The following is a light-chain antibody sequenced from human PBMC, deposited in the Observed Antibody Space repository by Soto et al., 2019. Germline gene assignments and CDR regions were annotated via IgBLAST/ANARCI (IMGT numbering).Light chain of an antibody. CDR3: CSYAGSYTFYV. Sequence: QSALTQPHSVSGSPGQSVTISCTGTSSDVGYYNYVSWYQQHPGTAPKLVIYDVTVRPSGVPDRFSGSKSVNTASLTISGLQAEDEADYYCCSYAGSYTFYVFGSGTKVTV. J-gene: IGLJ1*01. CDR2: DVT. V-gene: IGLV2-11*01. CDR1: SSDVGYYNY.